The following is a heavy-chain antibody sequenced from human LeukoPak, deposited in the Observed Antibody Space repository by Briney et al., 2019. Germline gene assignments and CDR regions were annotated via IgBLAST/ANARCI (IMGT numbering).Heavy chain of an antibody. CDR1: GGSFSGYY. Sequence: SETLSLTCAVCGGSFSGYYWSWIRQPPGKGLEWIGEINHSGSTNYNPSLKSRVTISVDTSKNQFSLKLSSVTAADTAVYYCARGRRYCSSTSCPRSHNYYYYYMDVWGKGTAVTVSS. CDR3: ARGRRYCSSTSCPRSHNYYYYYMDV. V-gene: IGHV4-34*01. CDR2: INHSGST. J-gene: IGHJ6*03. D-gene: IGHD2-2*01.